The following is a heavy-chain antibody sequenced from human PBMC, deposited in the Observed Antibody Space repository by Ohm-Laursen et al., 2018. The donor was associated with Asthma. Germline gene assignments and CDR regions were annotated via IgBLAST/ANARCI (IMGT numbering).Heavy chain of an antibody. V-gene: IGHV3-30*04. J-gene: IGHJ4*02. CDR2: ISYDGSNK. CDR3: ATKDYSNYDFDY. Sequence: SLRLSCTASGFTFSSYAMHWVRQAPGKGLEWVAVISYDGSNKYYADSVKGRFTISRDNSKNTLYLQMNSLRAEDTAVYYCATKDYSNYDFDYWGQGTLVTVSS. CDR1: GFTFSSYA. D-gene: IGHD4-11*01.